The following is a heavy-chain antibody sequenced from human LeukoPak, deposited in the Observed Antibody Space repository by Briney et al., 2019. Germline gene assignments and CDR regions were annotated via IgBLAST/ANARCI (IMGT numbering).Heavy chain of an antibody. V-gene: IGHV1-18*01. CDR1: GYTFINYA. D-gene: IGHD4-17*01. J-gene: IGHJ4*02. CDR3: ARVGYGDYAVPLHRFDY. Sequence: ASVKVSCKTSGYTFINYAISWVRQAPGQGLEWMGWISGYNGNTNYAQKLQARVTMTTDTSTSTACTELRSLRSDDTAVYYCARVGYGDYAVPLHRFDYWGQGTLVTVSS. CDR2: ISGYNGNT.